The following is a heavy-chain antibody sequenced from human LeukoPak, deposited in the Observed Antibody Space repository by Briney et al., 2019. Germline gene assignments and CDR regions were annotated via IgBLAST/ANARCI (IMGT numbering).Heavy chain of an antibody. Sequence: GGSLRLSCAASGFIFDDYGMNWVRQAPGKGLEWVSGINWNGGSTGYADSVKGRFTISRDNAKNSLYLQMNSLRAEDTDLYYCARAAHYGDYALVKYYFDYWGQGTLVTVSA. CDR2: INWNGGST. CDR3: ARAAHYGDYALVKYYFDY. D-gene: IGHD4-17*01. V-gene: IGHV3-20*04. J-gene: IGHJ4*02. CDR1: GFIFDDYG.